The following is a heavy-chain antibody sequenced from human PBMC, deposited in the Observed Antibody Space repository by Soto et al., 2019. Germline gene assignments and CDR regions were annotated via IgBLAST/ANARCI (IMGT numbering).Heavy chain of an antibody. CDR2: IDTVLTT. J-gene: IGHJ4*01. V-gene: IGHV3-23*01. CDR3: AKDQWELLH. D-gene: IGHD1-26*01. CDR1: GFTFSSSA. Sequence: GGSLRLACAASGFTFSSSAMSWVRQAPGKGLEWVSSIDTVLTTYYADSLKGQFTISRDNSKNTVYLQMHSLRTDDTAVYYCAKDQWELLHWGQGILVTVSS.